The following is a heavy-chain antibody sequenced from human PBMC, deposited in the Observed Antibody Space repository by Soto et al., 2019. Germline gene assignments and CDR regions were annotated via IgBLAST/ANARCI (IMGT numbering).Heavy chain of an antibody. V-gene: IGHV3-23*01. CDR2: ITSSGGST. CDR3: AKARFTGLGDS. CDR1: GLTFSSYA. J-gene: IGHJ4*02. D-gene: IGHD2-8*02. Sequence: EVQLLESGGGLVQPGGSLRLSCAASGLTFSSYAMTWVRQAPGKGLEWVSVITSSGGSTYYADSVKGRFTISRDNSKNTLYLQMNSLRVEDTAIYYCAKARFTGLGDSWGQGTQVSVSS.